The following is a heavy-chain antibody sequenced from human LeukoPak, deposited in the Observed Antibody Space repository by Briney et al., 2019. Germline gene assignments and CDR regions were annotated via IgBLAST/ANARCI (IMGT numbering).Heavy chain of an antibody. J-gene: IGHJ5*02. CDR3: VRDGFGEGYNSRRFDP. Sequence: ASVKVSCKASGGTFSSYAISWVRQAPGQGLEWMGRIIPIFGTANYAQKFQGRVTITTDESTSTAYMELSSLRSEDTAVYYCVRDGFGEGYNSRRFDPWGQGTLVTVST. CDR2: IIPIFGTA. V-gene: IGHV1-69*05. CDR1: GGTFSSYA. D-gene: IGHD5-24*01.